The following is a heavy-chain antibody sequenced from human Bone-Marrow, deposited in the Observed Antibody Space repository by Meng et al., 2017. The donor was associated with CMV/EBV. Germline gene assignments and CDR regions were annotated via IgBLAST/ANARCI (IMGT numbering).Heavy chain of an antibody. Sequence: GESLKISCAASEFTFSDYWMTWVRQAPGKGLEWVANIHRDGSRKYYLDSAEGRFTVSRDNDKNTLYLQLNSLGAEDTAVYYCARDLTLYSSNYYDALDIWGQGTMVTVSS. CDR2: IHRDGSRK. J-gene: IGHJ3*02. V-gene: IGHV3-7*01. CDR1: EFTFSDYW. CDR3: ARDLTLYSSNYYDALDI. D-gene: IGHD6-13*01.